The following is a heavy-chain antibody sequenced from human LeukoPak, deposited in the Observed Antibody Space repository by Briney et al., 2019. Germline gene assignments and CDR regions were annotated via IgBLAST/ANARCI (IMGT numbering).Heavy chain of an antibody. J-gene: IGHJ3*02. Sequence: ASVKVSCKASGYTFISYGISWVRQAPGQGLEWMGWISAYNGNTNYSQKLQGRVTMTTDTSTSTAYMELRSLRSDDAAVYYCARDGRYFDRLDAFDIWGQGTMVTVCS. CDR1: GYTFISYG. CDR2: ISAYNGNT. V-gene: IGHV1-18*01. CDR3: ARDGRYFDRLDAFDI. D-gene: IGHD3-9*01.